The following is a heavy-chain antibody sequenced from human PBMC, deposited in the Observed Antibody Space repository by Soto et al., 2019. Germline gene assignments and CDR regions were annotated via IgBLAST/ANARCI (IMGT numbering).Heavy chain of an antibody. J-gene: IGHJ6*02. Sequence: GESLKISCKGSGYSFTSYWISWVRQMPGKGLEGMGRIDPSDSYTNYSPSFQGHVTISADKSISTAYLQWSSLKASDTAMYYCARQYGSGGGLYYYYGMDVWGQGTTVTVSS. D-gene: IGHD3-10*01. CDR3: ARQYGSGGGLYYYYGMDV. V-gene: IGHV5-10-1*01. CDR2: IDPSDSYT. CDR1: GYSFTSYW.